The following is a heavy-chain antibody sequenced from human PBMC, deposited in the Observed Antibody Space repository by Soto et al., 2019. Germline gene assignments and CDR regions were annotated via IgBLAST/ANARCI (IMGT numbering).Heavy chain of an antibody. J-gene: IGHJ3*02. V-gene: IGHV4-30-4*01. CDR3: ASGTGYYRDGAFDI. CDR1: GGSISSGDYY. CDR2: IYYSGST. D-gene: IGHD3-9*01. Sequence: SETLSLTCTVSGGSISSGDYYWSWIRQPPGKGLEWIGYIYYSGSTYYNPSLKSRVTISVDTSKNQFSLKLSSVTAADTAVYYCASGTGYYRDGAFDIWGQGTMVTVSS.